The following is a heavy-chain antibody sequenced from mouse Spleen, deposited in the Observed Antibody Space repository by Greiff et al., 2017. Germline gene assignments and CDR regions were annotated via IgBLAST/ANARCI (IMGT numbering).Heavy chain of an antibody. J-gene: IGHJ1*01. CDR3: ARYYDGSHWYFDV. CDR1: GYSITSGYY. V-gene: IGHV3-6*01. D-gene: IGHD1-1*01. Sequence: EVHLVESGPGLVKPSQSLSLTCSVTGYSITSGYYWNWIRQFPGNKLEWMGFISYDGTFNYNPSLKNRISITRATSKSQFFLRLNSVTTEDTATYYCARYYDGSHWYFDVWGAGTTVTVSS. CDR2: ISYDGTF.